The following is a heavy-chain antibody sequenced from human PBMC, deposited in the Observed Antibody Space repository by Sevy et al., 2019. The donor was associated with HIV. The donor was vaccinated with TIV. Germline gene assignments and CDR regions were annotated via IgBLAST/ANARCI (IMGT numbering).Heavy chain of an antibody. CDR1: GYSFTSYW. V-gene: IGHV5-51*01. J-gene: IGHJ4*02. CDR3: ARSGAGSSWYYSDY. CDR2: IYPGDSDT. D-gene: IGHD6-13*01. Sequence: GESLKISCKGSGYSFTSYWIGWVRPMPGKGLEWMGIIYPGDSDTRYSTSFQGQVTISPDKSISTAYLQRSSLKASDTAMYYCARSGAGSSWYYSDYWGQGTLVTVSS.